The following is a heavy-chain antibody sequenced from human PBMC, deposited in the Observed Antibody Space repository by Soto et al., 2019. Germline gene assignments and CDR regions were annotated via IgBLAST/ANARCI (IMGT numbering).Heavy chain of an antibody. V-gene: IGHV1-69*12. J-gene: IGHJ6*02. Sequence: QVQLVQSGAEVKKPGSSVKVSCKASGGTFSSYAISWVRQAPGQGLEWMGGIIPIFGIANYAQKFQGRVTITADESTXXAXMXXSSLRAEDTAVYYCARDGNLEVQLEGGYYYYGMDVWGQGTTVTVSS. CDR1: GGTFSSYA. D-gene: IGHD1-1*01. CDR3: ARDGNLEVQLEGGYYYYGMDV. CDR2: IIPIFGIA.